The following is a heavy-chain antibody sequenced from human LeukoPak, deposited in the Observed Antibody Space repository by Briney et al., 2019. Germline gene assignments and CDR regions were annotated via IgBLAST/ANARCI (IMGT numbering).Heavy chain of an antibody. J-gene: IGHJ6*03. V-gene: IGHV3-30*02. CDR1: GFTFLSYS. CDR3: ARERTGYYMAV. Sequence: GGSLRLSCAASGFTFLSYSMNWVRQAPGKGLECVAFISYDGSNKYYVDSVKGRFTISRDDSKNTLYLQMNSLRAEDTAIYYCARERTGYYMAVWGKGTTVTISS. D-gene: IGHD1-14*01. CDR2: ISYDGSNK.